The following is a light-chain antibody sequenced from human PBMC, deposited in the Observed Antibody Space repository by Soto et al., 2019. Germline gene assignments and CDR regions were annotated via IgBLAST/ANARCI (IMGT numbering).Light chain of an antibody. CDR1: QGICSG. Sequence: DIQMTQAPSPVSASVGDRGTITWRATQGICSGLAWYQQKPGKAPKRLIYAASSLQSGVPSRFSGSGSGTDFTLTINNLQPEDFATYYCQQANSFPRTFGPGTKVDIK. CDR3: QQANSFPRT. V-gene: IGKV1-12*01. J-gene: IGKJ3*01. CDR2: AAS.